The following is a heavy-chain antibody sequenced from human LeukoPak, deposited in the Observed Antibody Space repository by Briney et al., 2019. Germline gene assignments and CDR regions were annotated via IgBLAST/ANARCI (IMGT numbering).Heavy chain of an antibody. V-gene: IGHV4-39*01. CDR2: IYYSGST. J-gene: IGHJ3*02. CDR1: GGSISSGGYY. Sequence: SQTLSLTCTVSGGSISSGGYYWGWIRQPPGKGLEWIGSIYYSGSTDYNPSLKSRVTISVDTSKNQFSLKLSSVTAADTAVYYCARLPHSPALNYDFWSGYYFSAAFDIWGQGTMVTVSS. D-gene: IGHD3-3*01. CDR3: ARLPHSPALNYDFWSGYYFSAAFDI.